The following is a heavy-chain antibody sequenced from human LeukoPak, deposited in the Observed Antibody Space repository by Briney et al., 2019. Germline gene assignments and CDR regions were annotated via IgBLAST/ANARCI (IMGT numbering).Heavy chain of an antibody. V-gene: IGHV3-33*08. D-gene: IGHD3-16*01. Sequence: PGGSLRLSCAASGFTFSSYGMQWVRKAPGKGLEWVAVIWNDGSQKYYGDSVKGRFTISKDNSRKTVNLQMDSLRAEDTAIYYCTRWGAGGLTLDYWGQGVLVTVSS. CDR3: TRWGAGGLTLDY. CDR2: IWNDGSQK. J-gene: IGHJ4*02. CDR1: GFTFSSYG.